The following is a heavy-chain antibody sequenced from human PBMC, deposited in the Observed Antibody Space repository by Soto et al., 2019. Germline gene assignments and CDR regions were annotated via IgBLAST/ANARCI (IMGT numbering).Heavy chain of an antibody. J-gene: IGHJ4*02. CDR2: IYPAGPT. CDR1: GFTVSGMF. CDR3: ARDADSSGLHY. D-gene: IGHD6-19*01. V-gene: IGHV3-53*02. Sequence: EVSLVETGGGLSHPGGSLRLSCAASGFTVSGMFMNWVRQAPGKGLEWVSVIYPAGPTYYADSVKGRFTISRDNSKNTLFLQLNNLRAEDTAVYYCARDADSSGLHYWGQGILVTVSS.